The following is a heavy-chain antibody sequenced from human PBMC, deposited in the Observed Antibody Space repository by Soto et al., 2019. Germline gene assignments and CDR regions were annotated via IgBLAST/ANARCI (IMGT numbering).Heavy chain of an antibody. D-gene: IGHD2-21*02. V-gene: IGHV3-48*03. CDR1: GFTFSSYE. CDR2: ISSSGSTI. J-gene: IGHJ4*02. CDR3: ARDQVWGVVTGYYFDY. Sequence: EVQLVESGGGLVQPGGSLRLSCAASGFTFSSYEMNWVRQAPGKGLEWVSYISSSGSTIYYADSVKGRFTISRDNAKNSLYMQMNSLRAEDTAVDYCARDQVWGVVTGYYFDYWGPGTLGTVSS.